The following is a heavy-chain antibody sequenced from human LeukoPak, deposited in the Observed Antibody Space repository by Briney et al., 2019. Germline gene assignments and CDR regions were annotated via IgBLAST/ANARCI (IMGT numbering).Heavy chain of an antibody. J-gene: IGHJ4*02. CDR1: GYSISSGYY. CDR2: IYHSGST. D-gene: IGHD3-22*01. CDR3: ARSKYYYDSSGSDY. Sequence: SETLSLTCAVSGYSISSGYYWGWIRQPPGKGLEWIGSIYHSGSTYYNPSLKSRVTISVDTSKNQFSLKLSPVTAADTAVYYCARSKYYYDSSGSDYWGQGTLVTVSS. V-gene: IGHV4-38-2*01.